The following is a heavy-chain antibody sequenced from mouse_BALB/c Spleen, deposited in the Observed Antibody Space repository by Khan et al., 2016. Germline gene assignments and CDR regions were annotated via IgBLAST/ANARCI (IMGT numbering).Heavy chain of an antibody. Sequence: EVELVESGGDLVKPGGSLKLSCAASGFTFSTYGMSWVRQSPDKRLEWVATISSGGGYTYYQDSLKGRFIIYRDNAKHTLYLQMSSLKSEDTAMYYCSRRIYYDYENYAMDYWGQGTSVTVS. J-gene: IGHJ4*01. CDR3: SRRIYYDYENYAMDY. V-gene: IGHV5-6*01. CDR2: ISSGGGYT. D-gene: IGHD2-4*01. CDR1: GFTFSTYG.